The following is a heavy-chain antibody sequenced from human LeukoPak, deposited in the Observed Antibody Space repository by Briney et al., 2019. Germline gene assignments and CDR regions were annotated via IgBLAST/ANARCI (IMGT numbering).Heavy chain of an antibody. CDR3: ARGRISIN. Sequence: PSETLSLTCTVSGGSISSSSYYWGWIRQPPGKGLEWIGSIYYSGSTYYNPSLKSRVTISVDTSKNQFSLKLSSVTAADTAVYYCARGRISINWGQGTLVTVSS. CDR2: IYYSGST. J-gene: IGHJ4*02. V-gene: IGHV4-39*01. CDR1: GGSISSSSYY. D-gene: IGHD1-26*01.